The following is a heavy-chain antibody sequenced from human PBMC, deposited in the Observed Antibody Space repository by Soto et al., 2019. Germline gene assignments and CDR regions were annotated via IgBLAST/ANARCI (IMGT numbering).Heavy chain of an antibody. CDR3: ARAGWDEGRNYYYGMDV. CDR2: IIPVLGTA. D-gene: IGHD6-19*01. J-gene: IGHJ6*02. Sequence: QVQLVQSGAEVKKPGSSVKVSCKASGVTFRSDVVNWVRQAPGQGLEWMGGIIPVLGTANYAQMFQGRVTISADESTSTAYMELSSLRSNDTAMYYCARAGWDEGRNYYYGMDVWVQGTTVTVSS. V-gene: IGHV1-69*12. CDR1: GVTFRSDV.